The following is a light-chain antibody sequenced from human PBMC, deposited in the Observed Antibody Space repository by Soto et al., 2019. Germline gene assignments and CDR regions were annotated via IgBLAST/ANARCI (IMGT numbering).Light chain of an antibody. CDR1: QSLVHNDGNTY. J-gene: IGKJ1*01. CDR2: QIS. CDR3: IQCAHFPRT. Sequence: VLTQTPLSSPVTLGQPASISCRASQSLVHNDGNTYLSWLQQRPGQPPRLLIYQISNRLSGVPDRFSGSGAGTHFTLKISMVEAEDVCGYYCIQCAHFPRTFGQGTKVDIK. V-gene: IGKV2-24*01.